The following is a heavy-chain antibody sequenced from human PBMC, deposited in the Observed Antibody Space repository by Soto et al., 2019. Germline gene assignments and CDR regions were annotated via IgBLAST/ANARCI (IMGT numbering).Heavy chain of an antibody. V-gene: IGHV3-23*01. CDR3: ARGIEPEQYYYDSSGYSD. D-gene: IGHD3-22*01. CDR1: GFTFSSYA. Sequence: PGGSLRLSCAASGFTFSSYAMSWVRQAPGKGLEWVSAISGSGGSTYYADSVKGRFTISRDNSKHTLYLQMNSLRAEDTAVYYCARGIEPEQYYYDSSGYSDWGQGTLVTVSS. J-gene: IGHJ4*02. CDR2: ISGSGGST.